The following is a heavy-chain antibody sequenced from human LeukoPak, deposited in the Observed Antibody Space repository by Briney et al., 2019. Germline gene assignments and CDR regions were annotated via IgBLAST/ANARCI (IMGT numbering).Heavy chain of an antibody. CDR3: ARDQTSSSWEDYYYMDV. Sequence: GSSVKVSCKGSGGTFSSYAISWVRQAPGQGLEWMGGIIPIFGTANYAQKFQGRVTITTDESTSTAYMELSSLRSEDSAVYYCARDQTSSSWEDYYYMDVWGKGTTVTVSS. CDR2: IIPIFGTA. D-gene: IGHD6-13*01. CDR1: GGTFSSYA. J-gene: IGHJ6*03. V-gene: IGHV1-69*05.